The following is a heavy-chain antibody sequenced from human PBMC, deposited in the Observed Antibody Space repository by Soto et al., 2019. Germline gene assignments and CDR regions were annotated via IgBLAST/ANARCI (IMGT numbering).Heavy chain of an antibody. CDR1: GGSFSGYY. V-gene: IGHV4-34*01. CDR3: ARVPRFDCSSTSCYGEPKYYYYMDV. Sequence: SETLCLTCAVYGGSFSGYYWSWIRQPPGKGLEWIGEINHSGSTNYNPSLKSRVTISVDTSKNQFSLKLSSVTAADTAVYYCARVPRFDCSSTSCYGEPKYYYYMDVWGKGTTVTVSS. CDR2: INHSGST. D-gene: IGHD2-2*01. J-gene: IGHJ6*03.